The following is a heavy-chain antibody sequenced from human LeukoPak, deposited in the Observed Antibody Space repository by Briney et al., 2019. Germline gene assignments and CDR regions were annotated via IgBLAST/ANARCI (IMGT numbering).Heavy chain of an antibody. V-gene: IGHV4-30-4*01. CDR1: GGSISSGDYY. J-gene: IGHJ4*02. CDR3: ARDYQGGPNDY. CDR2: IYYSGNT. Sequence: PSETLSLTCTVSGGSISSGDYYWSWVRQPPGKGLEWIGYIYYSGNTYYNPSLKSRVTISVDTSKNQFSLKLSSVTAADTAVYYCARDYQGGPNDYGGQGTLVTVSS. D-gene: IGHD2-15*01.